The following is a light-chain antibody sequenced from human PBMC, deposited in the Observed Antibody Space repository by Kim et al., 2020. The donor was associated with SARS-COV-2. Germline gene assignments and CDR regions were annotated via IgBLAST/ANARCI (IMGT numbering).Light chain of an antibody. CDR3: QQRSITWT. CDR1: QSVSSY. Sequence: LSLSPGERATLSCRASQSVSSYLAWYQQKPGQAPRLLIYDASNRATGIPARFSGSGSGTDFTLTISSLEPEDFAVYYCQQRSITWTFGQGTKVDIK. V-gene: IGKV3-11*01. J-gene: IGKJ1*01. CDR2: DAS.